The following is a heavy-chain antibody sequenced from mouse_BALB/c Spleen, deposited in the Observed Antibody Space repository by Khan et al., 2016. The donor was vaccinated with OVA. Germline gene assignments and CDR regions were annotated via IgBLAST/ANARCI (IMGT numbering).Heavy chain of an antibody. CDR3: ARQPYYHYNIMDY. CDR1: GFSLTTYG. CDR2: IWSDGTT. Sequence: QVQLKESGPGLAAPSQSLSITCTISGFSLTTYGVHWVRQPPGKGLGWLVVIWSDGTTNYNSALKSRLTITKDNSQRQVFLKMNSLQTDDTAIYFCARQPYYHYNIMDYWGQGTSVTVSS. J-gene: IGHJ4*01. D-gene: IGHD2-10*01. V-gene: IGHV2-6-1*01.